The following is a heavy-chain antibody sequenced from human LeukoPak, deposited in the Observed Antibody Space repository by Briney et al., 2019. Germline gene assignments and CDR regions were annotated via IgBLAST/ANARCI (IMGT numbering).Heavy chain of an antibody. CDR2: IYNSGST. D-gene: IGHD4-17*01. CDR3: ARDSYDYGDPRAFDI. Sequence: SETLSLTCTVSGGSISSGDYYWSWIRQPPGKGLEWIGYIYNSGSTYYNPSVESRVTITADTSKNQFSLKLISVTAADTAVYYCARDSYDYGDPRAFDIWGQGTMVTVSS. J-gene: IGHJ3*02. CDR1: GGSISSGDYY. V-gene: IGHV4-30-4*01.